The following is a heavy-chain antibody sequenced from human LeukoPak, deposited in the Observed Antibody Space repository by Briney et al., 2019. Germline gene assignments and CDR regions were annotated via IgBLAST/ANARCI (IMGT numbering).Heavy chain of an antibody. D-gene: IGHD3-10*01. J-gene: IGHJ4*02. CDR1: GYSFSNYW. V-gene: IGHV5-51*01. CDR2: IYPRDSDT. Sequence: GESLKIPCTGSGYSFSNYWIGWVRQMPGKGLEWLGIIYPRDSDTRYNPAFQDQVTISVDKSIRTAYLQWSSLQASDTAMYYCARHLGVVRGVVRYFDYWGQGTLVTVSS. CDR3: ARHLGVVRGVVRYFDY.